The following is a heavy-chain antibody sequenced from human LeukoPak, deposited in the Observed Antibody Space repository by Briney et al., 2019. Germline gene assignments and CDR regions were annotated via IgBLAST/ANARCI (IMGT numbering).Heavy chain of an antibody. CDR3: ARSFSGSYRAWGGFIGDYFDY. Sequence: GESLKISCKGSGYSFTSYWIGWVRQMPGKGLKWMGIIYPGDSDARYSPSFQGQVTISADKSSSTAYLQWSSLKASDTAMYYCARSFSGSYRAWGGFIGDYFDYWGQGTLVTVSS. J-gene: IGHJ4*02. CDR1: GYSFTSYW. D-gene: IGHD1-26*01. V-gene: IGHV5-51*01. CDR2: IYPGDSDA.